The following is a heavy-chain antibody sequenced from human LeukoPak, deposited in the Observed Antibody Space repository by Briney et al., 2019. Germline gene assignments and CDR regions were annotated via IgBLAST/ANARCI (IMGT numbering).Heavy chain of an antibody. D-gene: IGHD6-13*01. J-gene: IGHJ4*02. CDR3: AKDAGYSSSWLNY. CDR1: GFTFDDYA. V-gene: IGHV3-9*01. CDR2: ISWNSGSI. Sequence: GRSLRLSCAASGFTFDDYAMHWVRQAPGKGLEWVSGISWNSGSIGYADSVKGRFTISRDNAKNSLYLQMNSLRAEDTALYYCAKDAGYSSSWLNYWGQGTLVTVPS.